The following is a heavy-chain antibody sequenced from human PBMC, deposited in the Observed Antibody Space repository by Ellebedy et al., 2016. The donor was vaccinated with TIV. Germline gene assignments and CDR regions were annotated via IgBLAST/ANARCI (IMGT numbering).Heavy chain of an antibody. V-gene: IGHV3-15*01. Sequence: GESLKISCAASGFTFSNARMNWVRQAPGKGLEWVGRIKSKTDGGTTDYAAPVKGRFTISRDDSKTTLYLEMNSRKTEDTAIYYCTSAGGSGTYPHYHYGLDVWGQGTTVTVSS. CDR1: GFTFSNAR. J-gene: IGHJ6*02. D-gene: IGHD3-10*01. CDR2: IKSKTDGGTT. CDR3: TSAGGSGTYPHYHYGLDV.